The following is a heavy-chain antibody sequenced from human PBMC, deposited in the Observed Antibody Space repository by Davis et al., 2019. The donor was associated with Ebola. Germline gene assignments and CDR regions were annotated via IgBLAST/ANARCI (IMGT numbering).Heavy chain of an antibody. V-gene: IGHV3-7*03. CDR2: IEEDGSEK. D-gene: IGHD5-24*01. Sequence: ETLSLTCTVSGGSISSSSYYWGWVRQAPGKGLEWVANIEEDGSEKNYVDSVKGRFTISRDSAKNSLYLQMNSLRAEDTAVYYCARGRGWVDYWGQGTLVTVSS. CDR3: ARGRGWVDY. J-gene: IGHJ4*02. CDR1: GGSISSSSYY.